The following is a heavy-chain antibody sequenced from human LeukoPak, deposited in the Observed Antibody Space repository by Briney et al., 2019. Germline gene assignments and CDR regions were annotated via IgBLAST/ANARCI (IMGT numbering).Heavy chain of an antibody. D-gene: IGHD3-10*01. CDR1: GFTFSDYY. CDR3: ARPSITLVRGELVYYFDY. V-gene: IGHV3-11*04. J-gene: IGHJ4*02. CDR2: ISSSGSTI. Sequence: GSLRLSCAASGFTFSDYYMSWIRQAPGKGLEWVSYISSSGSTIYYADSVKGRFTISRDNAKNSLYLQMNSLRAEDTAVYYCARPSITLVRGELVYYFDYWGQGTLVTVSS.